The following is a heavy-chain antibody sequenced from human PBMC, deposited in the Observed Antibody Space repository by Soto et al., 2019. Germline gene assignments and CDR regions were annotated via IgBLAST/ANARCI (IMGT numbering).Heavy chain of an antibody. V-gene: IGHV5-51*01. CDR3: ARRVAATRYYYYYYGMDV. D-gene: IGHD2-15*01. Sequence: GEPLKISCKGSGYSFTSYWIGWVRQMPGKGLEWMGIIYPGDSDTRYSPSFQGQVTISADKSISTAYLQWSSLKASDTAMYYCARRVAATRYYYYYYGMDVWGQGTTVTVSS. CDR1: GYSFTSYW. J-gene: IGHJ6*02. CDR2: IYPGDSDT.